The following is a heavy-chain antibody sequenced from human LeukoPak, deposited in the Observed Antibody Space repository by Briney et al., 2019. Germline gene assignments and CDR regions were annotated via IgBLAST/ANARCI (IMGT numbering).Heavy chain of an antibody. Sequence: PGGSLGLSCAASGFIFSNYAMSWVRQAPGKGLEWVSSISDGGSATHYVDSVKGRFTISRDNSKNTVSLHMNSLRVEDTAIYYCARQLGFCSDGTCHFDSWGQGTLVTVSS. CDR1: GFIFSNYA. D-gene: IGHD2-15*01. CDR3: ARQLGFCSDGTCHFDS. V-gene: IGHV3-23*01. CDR2: ISDGGSAT. J-gene: IGHJ4*02.